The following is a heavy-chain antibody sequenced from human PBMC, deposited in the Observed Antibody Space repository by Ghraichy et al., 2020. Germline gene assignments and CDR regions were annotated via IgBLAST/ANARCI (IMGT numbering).Heavy chain of an antibody. CDR3: ARGYYDVLRGYYETPFDY. V-gene: IGHV4-59*01. D-gene: IGHD3-3*01. J-gene: IGHJ4*02. CDR2: IHSTGNT. Sequence: SETLSLTCTVSGGSISNFYWNWIRQSPEKGLEWVGYIHSTGNTNYNPSLRGRLTISVDTSTRQFSLSLNSLTTADTAVYYCARGYYDVLRGYYETPFDYWGRGTLVIVS. CDR1: GGSISNFY.